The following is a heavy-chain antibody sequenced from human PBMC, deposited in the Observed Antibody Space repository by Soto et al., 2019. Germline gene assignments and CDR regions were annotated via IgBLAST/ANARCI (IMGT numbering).Heavy chain of an antibody. J-gene: IGHJ4*02. CDR1: GYTFTDYS. D-gene: IGHD6-19*01. Sequence: ASVKVSCKASGYTFTDYSIHWVRQAPGQGLEWMGIIKPSGVSTNYAQKFQGRVTMTKNTSTSTVYMEVSSLRSEDTAFYYCARTLKSAGTDYWGQGTLVTVSS. CDR3: ARTLKSAGTDY. CDR2: IKPSGVST. V-gene: IGHV1-46*01.